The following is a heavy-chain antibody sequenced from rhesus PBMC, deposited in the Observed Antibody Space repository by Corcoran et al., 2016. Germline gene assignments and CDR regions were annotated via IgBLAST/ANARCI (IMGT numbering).Heavy chain of an antibody. CDR2: IYGSGGST. CDR1: GASIRSNY. Sequence: QVQLQESGPGLVKPSETLPLTCAVSGASIRSNYWSWIRQAPGKGLEWIGRIYGSGGSTDYNPSLKSRVTISIDTSKNQFSLKLSSVTAADTAVYYCAREEGTVTTVYFEFWGQGALVTVSS. V-gene: IGHV4S2*01. D-gene: IGHD4-23*01. CDR3: AREEGTVTTVYFEF. J-gene: IGHJ1*01.